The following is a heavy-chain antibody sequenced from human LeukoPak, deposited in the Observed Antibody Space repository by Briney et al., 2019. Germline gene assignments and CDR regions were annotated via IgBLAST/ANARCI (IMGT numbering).Heavy chain of an antibody. CDR3: GRVGTIINSCEFFDF. D-gene: IGHD5-12*01. Sequence: RFSVTLSCKASGYTFTVYYMQWVRQAPGHGPEWMGWINPNSGDTNYAQKFQGRITMTRDTYIRTAHMELNRLRFDDTAVYYCGRVGTIINSCEFFDFWGQGTLVTVSS. CDR2: INPNSGDT. V-gene: IGHV1-2*02. CDR1: GYTFTVYY. J-gene: IGHJ4*02.